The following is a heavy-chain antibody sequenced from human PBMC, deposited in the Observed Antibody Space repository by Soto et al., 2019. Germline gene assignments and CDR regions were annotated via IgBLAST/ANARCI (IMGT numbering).Heavy chain of an antibody. J-gene: IGHJ4*02. CDR1: GVTFSRQD. CDR2: IIPIFGTA. D-gene: IGHD5-18*01. CDR3: ARGYSYGYYFDY. Sequence: WASVKVSCKASGVTFSRQDMRWVRQAPGQGLEWMGGIIPIFGTANYAQKFQGRVTITADESTSTAYMELSSLRSEDTAVYYCARGYSYGYYFDYWGQGTLVTVSS. V-gene: IGHV1-69*13.